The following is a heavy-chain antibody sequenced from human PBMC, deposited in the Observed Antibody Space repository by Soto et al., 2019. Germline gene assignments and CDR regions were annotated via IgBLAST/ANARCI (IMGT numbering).Heavy chain of an antibody. CDR1: GFTFGTYA. V-gene: IGHV3-23*01. D-gene: IGHD3-16*02. CDR3: AKSSTYEYVWGSFRYYFDH. J-gene: IGHJ4*02. Sequence: GGSLRLSCEASGFTFGTYAMSWVRQAPGKGLEWASGISGSGDRTHYADSVKGRFSISRDNSQNTLHLQMNSLRAEDTAVYYCAKSSTYEYVWGSFRYYFDHWGQGALVTVSS. CDR2: ISGSGDRT.